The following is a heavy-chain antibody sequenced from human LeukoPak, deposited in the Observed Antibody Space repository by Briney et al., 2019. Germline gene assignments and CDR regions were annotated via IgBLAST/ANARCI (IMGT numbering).Heavy chain of an antibody. D-gene: IGHD1-26*01. J-gene: IGHJ3*02. CDR2: ISSSSSTI. Sequence: GGSLRLSCAASGFTFSSYGMSWVRQAPGKGLEWVSYISSSSSTIYYADSVKGRFTISRDNAKNSLYLQMNSLRAEDTAVYYCARDRVGAIRVNAFDIWGQGTMVTVSS. CDR1: GFTFSSYG. V-gene: IGHV3-48*01. CDR3: ARDRVGAIRVNAFDI.